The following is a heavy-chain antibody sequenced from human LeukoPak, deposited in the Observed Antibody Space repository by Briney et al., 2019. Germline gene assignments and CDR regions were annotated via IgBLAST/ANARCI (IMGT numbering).Heavy chain of an antibody. CDR1: GFPFSASA. Sequence: GGSLRLSCAASGFPFSASAMTWVRQAPGKGLEWVSHILSTGTTYYADSVRGRFTISRDNSKNTLYLLMTSLRADDTAVYYCATVKYDYGNPVGWFDPWGQGTLVTVSS. J-gene: IGHJ5*02. CDR2: ILSTGTT. D-gene: IGHD4-11*01. V-gene: IGHV3-23*01. CDR3: ATVKYDYGNPVGWFDP.